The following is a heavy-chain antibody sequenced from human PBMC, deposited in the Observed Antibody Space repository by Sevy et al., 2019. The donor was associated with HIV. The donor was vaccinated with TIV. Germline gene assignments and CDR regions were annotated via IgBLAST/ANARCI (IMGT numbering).Heavy chain of an antibody. CDR1: GGTFSSYA. D-gene: IGHD2-15*01. J-gene: IGHJ6*02. V-gene: IGHV1-69*13. Sequence: ASVKVSCKASGGTFSSYAISWVRQAPGQGLEWMGGIIPIFGTANYAQKFQGRVTITADESTSTAYMELSSLGFEDTAVYYCARELVVVVAATSSYYYGMDVWGQGTTVTVSS. CDR3: ARELVVVVAATSSYYYGMDV. CDR2: IIPIFGTA.